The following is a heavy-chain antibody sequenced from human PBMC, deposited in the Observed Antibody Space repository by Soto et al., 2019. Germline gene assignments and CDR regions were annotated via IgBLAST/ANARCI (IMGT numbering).Heavy chain of an antibody. J-gene: IGHJ5*02. V-gene: IGHV4-59*01. Sequence: SLTCTVSGGSIIGYYWSWIRQPRGKGLEWIGYIYYSGSTNYNPSLKSRVTISVDTSKNQFSLKLSSVTAADTAVYYCARDRPWAAAGLDGWFDPWGQRTLVTVSS. CDR2: IYYSGST. D-gene: IGHD6-13*01. CDR3: ARDRPWAAAGLDGWFDP. CDR1: GGSIIGYY.